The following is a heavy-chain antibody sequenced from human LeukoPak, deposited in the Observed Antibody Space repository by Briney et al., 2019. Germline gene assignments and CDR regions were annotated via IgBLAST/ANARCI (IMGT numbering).Heavy chain of an antibody. CDR3: ATRGGYSSGWAY. Sequence: ASVKVSCKASGYTFTGYYIHWVRQAPGQGLEWMGRINCNGGGTSYAQKFQGRVTMTRDTSISTAYMELDRLTSDDTAVYYCATRGGYSSGWAYWGQGTLVTVSS. V-gene: IGHV1-2*06. CDR1: GYTFTGYY. J-gene: IGHJ4*02. D-gene: IGHD6-19*01. CDR2: INCNGGGT.